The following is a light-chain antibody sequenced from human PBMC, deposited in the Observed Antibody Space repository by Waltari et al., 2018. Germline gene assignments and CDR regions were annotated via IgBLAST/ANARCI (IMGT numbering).Light chain of an antibody. CDR3: QQYDGYSS. J-gene: IGKJ2*01. Sequence: DIQMTQSPSTLSASVGDRVTITCRASQSIGRWLAWYQQKPGKAPKLRIYDASSLVSGVPSTFSGSGFGTEFSLTISSLQPDDFATYYCQQYDGYSSFGQGTKLEIK. CDR1: QSIGRW. CDR2: DAS. V-gene: IGKV1-5*01.